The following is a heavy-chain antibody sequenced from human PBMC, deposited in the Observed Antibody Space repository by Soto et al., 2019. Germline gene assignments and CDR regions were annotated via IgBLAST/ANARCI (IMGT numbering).Heavy chain of an antibody. Sequence: GGSLRLSCAASGFTFSSYAMSWVRQAPGKGLEWVSAISGSGGSTYYADSVKGRFTISRDNSKNTLYLQMNSLRAEDTAVYYCAKDIVLIWVKLERRLFSTDYFDYWGQGTLVTVSS. V-gene: IGHV3-23*01. D-gene: IGHD1-1*01. CDR2: ISGSGGST. CDR3: AKDIVLIWVKLERRLFSTDYFDY. CDR1: GFTFSSYA. J-gene: IGHJ4*02.